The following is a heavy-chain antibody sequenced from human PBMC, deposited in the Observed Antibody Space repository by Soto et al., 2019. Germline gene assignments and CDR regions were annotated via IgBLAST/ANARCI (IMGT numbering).Heavy chain of an antibody. V-gene: IGHV3-74*01. Sequence: GGSRRRSWAASGFTFSRYLMHWVRQAPGKGLVWVSRIDSYGSATSQVDSVEGRFTISRDNAKNTLYLQMNSLRAEDTAVYYCARGWVEGLSRQPPTDYWGQGTLVTV. CDR1: GFTFSRYL. CDR2: IDSYGSAT. D-gene: IGHD3-3*01. CDR3: ARGWVEGLSRQPPTDY. J-gene: IGHJ4*02.